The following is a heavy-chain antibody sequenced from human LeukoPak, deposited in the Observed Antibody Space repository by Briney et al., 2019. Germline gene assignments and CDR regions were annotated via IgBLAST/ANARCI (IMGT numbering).Heavy chain of an antibody. V-gene: IGHV4-34*01. CDR3: ARGPTISETGYFDY. CDR1: GGSFSSYY. J-gene: IGHJ4*03. Sequence: SGTLSLTCAVYGGSFSSYYWSWIRQSPGKGLEWIAEINHRGGTNYNPSVKSRVTISVDTSKNQFSLKVTSLTAADTAVYYCARGPTISETGYFDYWGQGTLVTVSS. D-gene: IGHD1-1*01. CDR2: INHRGGT.